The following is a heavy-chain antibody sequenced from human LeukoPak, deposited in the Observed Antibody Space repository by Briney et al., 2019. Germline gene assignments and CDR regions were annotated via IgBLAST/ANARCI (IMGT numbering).Heavy chain of an antibody. J-gene: IGHJ4*02. CDR1: GFTFSSYA. CDR3: AKPVGARTTFDY. D-gene: IGHD1-26*01. V-gene: IGHV3-23*01. Sequence: GGSLRLSCAASGFTFSSYAMSWVRQAPGKGLEWVSAISGSGGSTYYADSVKGRFTISRGNSKNTLYLQMNSLRAEDTAVYYCAKPVGARTTFDYWGQGTLVTVSS. CDR2: ISGSGGST.